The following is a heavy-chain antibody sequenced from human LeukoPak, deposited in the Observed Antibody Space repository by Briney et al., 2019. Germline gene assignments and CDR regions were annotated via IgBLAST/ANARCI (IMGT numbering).Heavy chain of an antibody. J-gene: IGHJ5*02. CDR2: ISYDGSNK. CDR1: GFTFSSYG. D-gene: IGHD6-6*01. Sequence: GSLRLSCAASGFTFSSYGMHWVRQAPGKGLEWVAVISYDGSNKYYADSVKGRFTISRDNSKNTLYLQMNSLRAEDTAVYYCAKDALCLYSSSSGDWFDPWGQGTLVTVS. V-gene: IGHV3-30*18. CDR3: AKDALCLYSSSSGDWFDP.